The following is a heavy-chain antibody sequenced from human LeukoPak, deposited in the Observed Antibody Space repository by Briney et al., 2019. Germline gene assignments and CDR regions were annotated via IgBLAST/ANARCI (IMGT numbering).Heavy chain of an antibody. V-gene: IGHV1-18*01. D-gene: IGHD3-22*01. J-gene: IGHJ4*02. CDR3: ARDPVFWYYYDSSGYSPFDY. CDR2: ISAYNGNT. CDR1: GYTFTSYG. Sequence: GASVKVSCKASGYTFTSYGISWVRQAPGQGLEWMGWISAYNGNTNYAQKLQGRVTMTTDTSTSTAYMELRSLRSDDTAVYYCARDPVFWYYYDSSGYSPFDYWGQGTLVTVSS.